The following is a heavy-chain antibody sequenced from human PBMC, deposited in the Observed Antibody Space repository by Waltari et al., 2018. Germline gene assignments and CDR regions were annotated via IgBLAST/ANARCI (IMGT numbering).Heavy chain of an antibody. Sequence: QVQLVESGGDLVKPGGSLILSCAASGFNLGGYYMTWFRQAPGKGREWISYISGSGDVIYYADSVKGRFTISRDNAKNSLYLQMNGLRAEDTAIYYCARDYRNGASDVWGQGTMVTVAS. D-gene: IGHD1-26*01. J-gene: IGHJ3*01. CDR1: GFNLGGYY. CDR2: ISGSGDVI. CDR3: ARDYRNGASDV. V-gene: IGHV3-11*04.